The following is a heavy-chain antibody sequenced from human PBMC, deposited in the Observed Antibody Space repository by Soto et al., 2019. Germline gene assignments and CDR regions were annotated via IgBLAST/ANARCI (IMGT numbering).Heavy chain of an antibody. J-gene: IGHJ4*02. CDR3: APGFATDYFAL. CDR2: INPTSGTT. Sequence: QVQLVQSGAEVKKPGASVRVSCRASDYTFTAYFIHWVRQAPGQGLEWVGSINPTSGTTKYAQKFRGWVTVTAVSSIATAYMELGRLRSDETAVYYCAPGFATDYFALWGQGPLVTAPS. D-gene: IGHD3-3*01. CDR1: DYTFTAYF. V-gene: IGHV1-2*04.